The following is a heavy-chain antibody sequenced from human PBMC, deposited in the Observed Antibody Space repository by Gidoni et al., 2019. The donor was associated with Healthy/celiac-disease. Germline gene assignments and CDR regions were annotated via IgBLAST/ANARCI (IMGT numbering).Heavy chain of an antibody. Sequence: EVQLVQSGAEVTKPGESRRLTCKGSGSSCTSYWISWVRQMPWQGLEWMGRIGPSDAYTNYSPSFLGPVTISADNSISTAYLQSSSLKASDTSMYYCARQDDYVWGSYRPWGQGTLVTVSS. CDR3: ARQDDYVWGSYRP. CDR2: IGPSDAYT. V-gene: IGHV5-10-1*03. D-gene: IGHD3-16*02. CDR1: GSSCTSYW. J-gene: IGHJ5*02.